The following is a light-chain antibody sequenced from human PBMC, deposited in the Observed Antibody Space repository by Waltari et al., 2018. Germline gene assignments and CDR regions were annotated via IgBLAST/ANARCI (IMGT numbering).Light chain of an antibody. CDR2: EVS. V-gene: IGLV2-8*01. CDR1: RSDIGAYNF. Sequence: QSALTQPPPASGSPGQSVTISCAGTRSDIGAYNFVSWYHQHPGKAPKLMIFEVSNRPSGVPDRFSGSKSGNTASLTVSGLQSDDEGDYYCCAFTGRSWVFGGGTKLTVL. J-gene: IGLJ3*02. CDR3: CAFTGRSWV.